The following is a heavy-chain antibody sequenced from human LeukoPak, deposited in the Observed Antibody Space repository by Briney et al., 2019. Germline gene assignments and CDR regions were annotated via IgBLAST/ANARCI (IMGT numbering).Heavy chain of an antibody. CDR2: VKGDGRTT. D-gene: IGHD5-18*01. Sequence: PGGSLRLSCAASGLTFSDFWMHWVRQPPGKGLVWVALVKGDGRTTIYGDSVKGRFTISRDNAKNTLYLQMNSLRADDSGVYYCATGHSYGYDYWGQGVLVTVSS. V-gene: IGHV3-74*01. J-gene: IGHJ4*02. CDR1: GLTFSDFW. CDR3: ATGHSYGYDY.